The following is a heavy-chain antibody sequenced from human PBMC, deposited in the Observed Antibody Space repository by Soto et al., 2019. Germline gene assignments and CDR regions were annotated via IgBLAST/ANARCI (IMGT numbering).Heavy chain of an antibody. CDR3: AKDRRNSSPECFQH. J-gene: IGHJ1*01. D-gene: IGHD6-13*01. CDR2: ISYDGSNK. Sequence: GGSLRLSCAASGFTFSSYGMHWVRQAPGKGLEWVAVISYDGSNKYYADSVKGRFTISRDNSKNTLYLQMNSLRAEDTAVYYCAKDRRNSSPECFQHWGQGTLVTVSS. V-gene: IGHV3-30*18. CDR1: GFTFSSYG.